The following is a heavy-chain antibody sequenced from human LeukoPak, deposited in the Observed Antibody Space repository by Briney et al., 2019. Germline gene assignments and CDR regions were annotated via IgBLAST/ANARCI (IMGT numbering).Heavy chain of an antibody. CDR2: ISGSGGST. CDR3: AKDLPIVGADYYCYYYGMDV. CDR1: GFTFSSYA. J-gene: IGHJ6*02. Sequence: GGSLRLSCAASGFTFSSYAMSWVRQAPGKGLEWVSAISGSGGSTYYADSVKGRFTISRDNSKNTLYLQMNSLRAEDTAVYYCAKDLPIVGADYYCYYYGMDVWGQGTTVTVSS. D-gene: IGHD1-26*01. V-gene: IGHV3-23*01.